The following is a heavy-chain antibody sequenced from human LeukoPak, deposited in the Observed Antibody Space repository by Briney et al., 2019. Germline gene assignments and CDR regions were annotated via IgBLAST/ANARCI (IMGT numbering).Heavy chain of an antibody. V-gene: IGHV4-34*01. Sequence: SETLSLTCAVYGGSFSGYYWSWIRQPPGKGPEWIGEINHSGSTNYNPSLKSRVTISVDTSKNQFSLKLSSVTAADTAVYYCARGVYDYVWGSYRYIAFDYWGQGTLVTVSS. CDR2: INHSGST. CDR3: ARGVYDYVWGSYRYIAFDY. CDR1: GGSFSGYY. J-gene: IGHJ4*02. D-gene: IGHD3-16*02.